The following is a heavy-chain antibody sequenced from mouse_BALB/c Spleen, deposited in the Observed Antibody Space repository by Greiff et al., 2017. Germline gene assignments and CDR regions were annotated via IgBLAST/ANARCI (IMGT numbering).Heavy chain of an antibody. CDR3: ARVYGYDYAMDY. CDR1: GFTFSSFG. Sequence: EVQLVESGGGLVQPGGSRKLSCAASGFTFSSFGMHWVRQAPEKGLEWVAYISSGSSTIYYADTVKGRFTISRDNPKNTLFLQMTSLRSEDTAMYYCARVYGYDYAMDYWGQGTSVTVSS. D-gene: IGHD2-2*01. CDR2: ISSGSSTI. J-gene: IGHJ4*01. V-gene: IGHV5-17*02.